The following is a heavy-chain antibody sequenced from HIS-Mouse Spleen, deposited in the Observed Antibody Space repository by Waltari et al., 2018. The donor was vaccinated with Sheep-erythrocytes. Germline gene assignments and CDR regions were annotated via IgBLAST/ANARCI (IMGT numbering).Heavy chain of an antibody. CDR1: GGSISSSSYY. D-gene: IGHD5-18*01. CDR2: IYYSGGT. J-gene: IGHJ6*02. CDR3: AGHVDTAMGYYYYYGMDV. V-gene: IGHV4-39*01. Sequence: QLQLQESGPGLVKPSETLSLTCPVSGGSISSSSYYWGWIRQPPGRGLEGIGSIYYSGGTYYTPTVKSSVTISVDTSKSQFSLELSSVTAADTAVYYCAGHVDTAMGYYYYYGMDVWGQGTTVTVSS.